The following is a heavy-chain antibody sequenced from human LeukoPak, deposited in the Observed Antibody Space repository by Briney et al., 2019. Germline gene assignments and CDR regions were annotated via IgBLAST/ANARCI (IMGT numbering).Heavy chain of an antibody. V-gene: IGHV4-59*12. Sequence: SETLSLTCTVSGGSISGYYWSWIRQPPGKGLEWIGEIYHSGNTNYNPSLKSRVTISVDKSKNQLSLNLSSVTAADTAVYYCARDLGSSWYEYWGQGTLVTVSS. D-gene: IGHD6-13*01. J-gene: IGHJ4*02. CDR3: ARDLGSSWYEY. CDR2: IYHSGNT. CDR1: GGSISGYY.